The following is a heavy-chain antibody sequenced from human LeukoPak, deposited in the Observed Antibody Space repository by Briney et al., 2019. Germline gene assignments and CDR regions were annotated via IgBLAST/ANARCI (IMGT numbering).Heavy chain of an antibody. CDR2: IIPIFGTA. Sequence: ASVKVSCKASGGTFTNYAINWVRQAPGQGLEWMGGIIPIFGTANYAQKFQGRVTITADKFTSTAYMELSSLRSEDTAVYYCASGGSGSYRFFDYWGQGTLVTVSS. V-gene: IGHV1-69*06. CDR3: ASGGSGSYRFFDY. J-gene: IGHJ4*02. D-gene: IGHD3-10*01. CDR1: GGTFTNYA.